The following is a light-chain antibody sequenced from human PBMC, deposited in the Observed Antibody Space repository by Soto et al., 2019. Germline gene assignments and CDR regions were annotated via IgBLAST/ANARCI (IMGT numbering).Light chain of an antibody. CDR3: QSYDSSLYVV. V-gene: IGLV1-40*01. Sequence: QSVLTQPPSVSGAPGQRVTISCTGSSSNIGAGYDVHWYQLLPGTAPKLLIYGNTNRPSGVPDRFSGSKSGTSASLAITGLQAEDEADYYCQSYDSSLYVVFGGGTKVTVL. CDR1: SSNIGAGYD. CDR2: GNT. J-gene: IGLJ2*01.